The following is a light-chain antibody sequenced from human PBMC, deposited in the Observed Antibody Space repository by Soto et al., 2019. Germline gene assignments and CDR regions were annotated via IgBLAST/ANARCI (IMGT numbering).Light chain of an antibody. CDR3: QSYDSSLSGSV. CDR2: GNS. CDR1: SSNIGAGYD. Sequence: QSVLTQPPSVSGAPGQRVTISCTGSSSNIGAGYDVHWYPQLPGTAPKHLIYGNSKRPSGFPDRFAGSKYGTSASLAITGLQAEDEADYCCQSYDSSLSGSVFGGGTKLTVL. J-gene: IGLJ2*01. V-gene: IGLV1-40*01.